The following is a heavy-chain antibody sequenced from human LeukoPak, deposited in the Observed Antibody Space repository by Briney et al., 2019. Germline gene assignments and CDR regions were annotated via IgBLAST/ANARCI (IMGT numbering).Heavy chain of an antibody. V-gene: IGHV1-8*01. Sequence: ASVKVSCKASGYTFTSYDINWVRQATGQGLEWMGWMNPNSGNTGYAQKFQGRVTMTRNTSISTAYMELSRLRSDDTAVYYCARDMDSGPDFFDYWGLGTLVTVSS. CDR1: GYTFTSYD. CDR2: MNPNSGNT. J-gene: IGHJ4*02. CDR3: ARDMDSGPDFFDY. D-gene: IGHD1-26*01.